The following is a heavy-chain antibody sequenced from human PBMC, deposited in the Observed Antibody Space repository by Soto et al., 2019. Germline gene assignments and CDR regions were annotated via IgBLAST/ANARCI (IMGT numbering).Heavy chain of an antibody. V-gene: IGHV1-24*01. CDR1: GYTLTELS. CDR3: ATGPQWLDNPNEYYFDY. J-gene: IGHJ4*02. CDR2: FDPEDGET. D-gene: IGHD6-19*01. Sequence: GASVKVSCKVSGYTLTELSMHWVRQAPGKGLEWMGGFDPEDGETIYAQKFQGRVTMTEDTSTDTAYMELSSLRSEDTAVYYCATGPQWLDNPNEYYFDYWGQGTLVTVSS.